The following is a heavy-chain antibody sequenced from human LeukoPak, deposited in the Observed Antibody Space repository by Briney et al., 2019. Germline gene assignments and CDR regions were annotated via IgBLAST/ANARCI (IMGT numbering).Heavy chain of an antibody. CDR1: VYTFTGYY. CDR3: ARELSRHSELGYCSGGSCYGEDWFDP. Sequence: GASVKVSCKASVYTFTGYYMHWVRQAPGQGLEWMGWINPNSGGTSYAQKFQGRVTMTRDTSISTAYMELSRLRSDDTAVYYCARELSRHSELGYCSGGSCYGEDWFDPWGQGTLVTVSS. D-gene: IGHD2-15*01. J-gene: IGHJ5*02. V-gene: IGHV1-2*02. CDR2: INPNSGGT.